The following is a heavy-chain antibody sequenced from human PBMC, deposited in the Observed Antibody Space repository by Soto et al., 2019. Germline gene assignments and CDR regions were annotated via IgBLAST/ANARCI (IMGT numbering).Heavy chain of an antibody. J-gene: IGHJ4*02. CDR3: ARGPPTPRYFDY. Sequence: SETLSLTCTVSGGSISSYYWSWIRQPPGKGLEWIGYIYYSGSTNYNPSLKSRVTISVDTSKNQFSLKLSSVTAADTAVYYCARGPPTPRYFDYWGQGTLVTVSS. CDR2: IYYSGST. D-gene: IGHD3-9*01. V-gene: IGHV4-59*01. CDR1: GGSISSYY.